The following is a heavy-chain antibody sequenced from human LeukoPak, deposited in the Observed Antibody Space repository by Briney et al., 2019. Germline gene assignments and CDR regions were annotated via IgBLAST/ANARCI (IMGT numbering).Heavy chain of an antibody. J-gene: IGHJ4*02. CDR3: ASRSGGDYPYFDY. D-gene: IGHD4-17*01. CDR2: IYSGGTT. CDR1: DFTVSRNY. V-gene: IGHV3-53*01. Sequence: AGGSLRLSCAASDFTVSRNYMSWVRQAPGKGLEWASVIYSGGTTKYADSVKGRFTISRDNSKNTLYLQMNSLRVEDTALYYCASRSGGDYPYFDYWGQGTLVTVSS.